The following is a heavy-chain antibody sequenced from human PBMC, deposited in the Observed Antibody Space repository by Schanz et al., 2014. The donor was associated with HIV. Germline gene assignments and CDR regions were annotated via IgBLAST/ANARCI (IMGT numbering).Heavy chain of an antibody. Sequence: EVQLVESGGGLVKPGGSLRLSCAASGFTLSSYTMTWVRQAPGKGLEWVSSISTSGYIYYADSVKGRFSISRDSAKNALYLQMNSLRAEDTAVYYCAREGATGYITYWGQGTLVTVSS. CDR3: AREGATGYITY. CDR1: GFTLSSYT. D-gene: IGHD5-18*01. V-gene: IGHV3-21*01. CDR2: ISTSGYI. J-gene: IGHJ4*02.